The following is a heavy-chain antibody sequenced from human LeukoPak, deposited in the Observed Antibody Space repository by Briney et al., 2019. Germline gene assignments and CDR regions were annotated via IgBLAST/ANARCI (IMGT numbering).Heavy chain of an antibody. CDR1: GVTSSNAG. Sequence: RGSLRLSCAASGVTSSNAGMSWVRQAPGQGLGWVSVIYIGVSTYYAESVEGRFTNSKDNSKNTLYLQMNSLRAEDTAVYYCARVGLVPSWKAFDIWGQGTMVTVSS. V-gene: IGHV3-66*01. CDR3: ARVGLVPSWKAFDI. J-gene: IGHJ3*02. CDR2: IYIGVST. D-gene: IGHD2-2*01.